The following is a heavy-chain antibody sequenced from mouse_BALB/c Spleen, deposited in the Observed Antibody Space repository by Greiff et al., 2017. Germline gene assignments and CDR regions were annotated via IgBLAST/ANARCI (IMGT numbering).Heavy chain of an antibody. J-gene: IGHJ4*01. CDR1: GFTFSSYG. CDR3: ARVDGNYEGGAMDY. V-gene: IGHV5-6-3*01. D-gene: IGHD2-1*01. CDR2: INSNGGST. Sequence: VKLMESGGGLVQPGGSLKLSCAASGFTFSSYGMSWVRQTPDKRLELVATINSNGGSTYYPDSVKGRFTISRDNAKNTLYLQMSSLKSGDTAMYYCARVDGNYEGGAMDYWGQGTSVTVSS.